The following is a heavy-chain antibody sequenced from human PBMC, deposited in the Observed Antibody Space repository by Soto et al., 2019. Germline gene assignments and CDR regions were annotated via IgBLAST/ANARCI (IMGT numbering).Heavy chain of an antibody. CDR2: IKSKTDGGTT. Sequence: GGSLRLSCAASGFTFSNAWMSWVRQAPGKGLEWVGRIKSKTDGGTTDYAAPVKGRFTISRDDSKNTLYLQMNSLKTEDTAVYYCTTDPGPIMTTADYWGQGTLVTVSS. J-gene: IGHJ4*02. D-gene: IGHD4-17*01. V-gene: IGHV3-15*01. CDR3: TTDPGPIMTTADY. CDR1: GFTFSNAW.